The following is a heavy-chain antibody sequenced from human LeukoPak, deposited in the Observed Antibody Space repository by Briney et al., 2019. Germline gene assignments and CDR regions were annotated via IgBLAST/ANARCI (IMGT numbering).Heavy chain of an antibody. V-gene: IGHV3-30*04. D-gene: IGHD1-26*01. J-gene: IGHJ4*02. Sequence: PGGSLRLSCAASGFSFSNFAIHWVRQAPGKGLDWLAVISHDGGTKHYADSVKGRFTISRDNSNNSLSLQMNSLSAEDTAVYYCARARGRWHLLPLDFWGQGTLVTVSS. CDR1: GFSFSNFA. CDR2: ISHDGGTK. CDR3: ARARGRWHLLPLDF.